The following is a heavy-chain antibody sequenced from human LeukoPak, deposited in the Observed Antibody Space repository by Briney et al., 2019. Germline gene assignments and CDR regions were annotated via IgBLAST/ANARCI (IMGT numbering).Heavy chain of an antibody. CDR3: ARWIAAAGYNWFDP. CDR1: GGSISSYY. J-gene: IGHJ5*02. Sequence: SETLSLTCTVSGGSISSYYWSWIRQPPGKGLEWIGYTYTSGSTNYNPSLKSRVTISVDTSKNQFSLKLSSVTAADTAVYYCARWIAAAGYNWFDPWGQGTLITVSS. V-gene: IGHV4-4*09. D-gene: IGHD6-13*01. CDR2: TYTSGST.